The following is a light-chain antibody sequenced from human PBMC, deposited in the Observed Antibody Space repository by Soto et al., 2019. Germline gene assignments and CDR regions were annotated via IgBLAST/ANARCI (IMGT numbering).Light chain of an antibody. CDR3: SSYTSSSTYWV. Sequence: QSALTQPASVSGSPGQSITISCTGTSSDVGNYNLVSWYQQHPGKAPKLMIYEVSKRPSGVSNRFSGSKSGNTASLTISGLQAEDEAHYFCSSYTSSSTYWVFGGGTKVTVL. CDR2: EVS. V-gene: IGLV2-14*02. CDR1: SSDVGNYNL. J-gene: IGLJ3*02.